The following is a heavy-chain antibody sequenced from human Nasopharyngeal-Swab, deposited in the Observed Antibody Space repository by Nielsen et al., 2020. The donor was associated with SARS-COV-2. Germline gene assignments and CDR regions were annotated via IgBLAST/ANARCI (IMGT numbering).Heavy chain of an antibody. V-gene: IGHV4-4*02. D-gene: IGHD2-15*01. CDR3: ARDSTPVYYYYYMDV. Sequence: SETLSLTCAVSGGSISSNTWWGWVRQTPGMGLEWIGEIIHSGGTNYNPALKSRVTISVDTSKNQFSLKLSSVTAADTAVYYCARDSTPVYYYYYMDVWGKGTTVTVSS. J-gene: IGHJ6*03. CDR1: GGSISSNTW. CDR2: IIHSGGT.